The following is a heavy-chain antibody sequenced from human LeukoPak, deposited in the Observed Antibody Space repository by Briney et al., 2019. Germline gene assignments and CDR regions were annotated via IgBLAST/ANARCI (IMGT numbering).Heavy chain of an antibody. V-gene: IGHV3-21*01. D-gene: IGHD3-10*01. CDR3: ARGREHGSGSDWL. Sequence: PGESLRLSCAASGFDFSIYGMNWVRQAPGKGLEWVSSINSRGDYIYYSDSLKGRFTISRDNARSSLYLQMSSLRAEDTAVYYCARGREHGSGSDWLWGQGTLVTVSS. CDR2: INSRGDYI. J-gene: IGHJ4*02. CDR1: GFDFSIYG.